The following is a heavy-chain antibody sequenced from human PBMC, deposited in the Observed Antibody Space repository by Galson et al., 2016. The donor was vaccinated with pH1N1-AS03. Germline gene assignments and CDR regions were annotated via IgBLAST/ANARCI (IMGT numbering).Heavy chain of an antibody. CDR3: ARSTHVNEGLDF. D-gene: IGHD2-8*01. Sequence: PALVKPTQTLTLTCTFSGFSLSTGGVHVAWIRQPPGKALEWLALIFWDGETRYRPSLRSRLTITKDTSKNQVVLTMTYMDPVDTATYYCARSTHVNEGLDFWGQGTLVTVSS. CDR1: GFSLSTGGVH. V-gene: IGHV2-5*02. CDR2: IFWDGET. J-gene: IGHJ4*02.